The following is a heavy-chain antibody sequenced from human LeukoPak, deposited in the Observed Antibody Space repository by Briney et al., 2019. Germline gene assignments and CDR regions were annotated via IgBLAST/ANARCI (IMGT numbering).Heavy chain of an antibody. D-gene: IGHD2-2*01. CDR1: GGSISSYY. V-gene: IGHV4-59*01. CDR2: IYYSGST. J-gene: IGHJ3*02. Sequence: SETLSLTCTVSGGSISSYYWSWIRQPPGKGLEWIGYIYYSGSTNYNPSLESRVTISVDTSKNEFSLKLSSVTAADTAVYYCARTVLSAGSISFDMWGQGRMVTVSS. CDR3: ARTVLSAGSISFDM.